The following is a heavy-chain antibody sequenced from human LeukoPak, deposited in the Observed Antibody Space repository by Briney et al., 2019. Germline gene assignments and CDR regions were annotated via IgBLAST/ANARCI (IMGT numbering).Heavy chain of an antibody. CDR2: ISSSSSAI. CDR1: GFTFGNYN. V-gene: IGHV3-48*01. Sequence: GGSLRLSCAASGFTFGNYNFICVRQAPGKGREWVSYISSSSSAIHYADSVKGRYTNSRDNAKNSLYLQMNTLRAEDTAVYYFAIDLWPCGSISCRGRGQGTLVTASS. CDR3: AIDLWPCGSISCRG. J-gene: IGHJ4*02. D-gene: IGHD2-2*01.